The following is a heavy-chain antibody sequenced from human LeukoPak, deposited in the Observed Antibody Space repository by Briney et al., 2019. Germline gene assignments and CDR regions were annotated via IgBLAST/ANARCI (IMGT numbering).Heavy chain of an antibody. CDR3: ARYVSGSPGAFDI. CDR2: IYYSGST. V-gene: IGHV4-59*08. J-gene: IGHJ3*02. D-gene: IGHD3-10*01. CDR1: GGSISSYY. Sequence: NSSETLSLTCTVSGGSISSYYWSWIRQPPGKGLEWIGYIYYSGSTNYNPSLKSRVTISVDTSKNQFSLKLTSVTAVDTAVYYCARYVSGSPGAFDIWGQGTMVTVSS.